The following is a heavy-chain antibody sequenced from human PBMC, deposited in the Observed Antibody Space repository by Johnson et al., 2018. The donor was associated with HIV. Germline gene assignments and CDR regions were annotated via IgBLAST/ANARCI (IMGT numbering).Heavy chain of an antibody. Sequence: QVQLVESVGGVVQPGRSLRLSCAASGFTFSSYAMHWVRQAPGKGLEWVAVISYDGSNKYYADSVKGRFTISRDNSKNTLYLQMNSLRAEDTAVYYCAREGEGRAFDIWGQGTMVTVSS. CDR1: GFTFSSYA. V-gene: IGHV3-30*04. J-gene: IGHJ3*02. CDR2: ISYDGSNK. D-gene: IGHD1-26*01. CDR3: AREGEGRAFDI.